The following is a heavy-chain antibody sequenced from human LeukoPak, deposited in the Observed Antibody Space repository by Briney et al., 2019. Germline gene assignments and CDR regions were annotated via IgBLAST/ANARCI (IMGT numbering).Heavy chain of an antibody. CDR1: GGSFGGYY. CDR3: ARDYDILTGPSDY. D-gene: IGHD3-9*01. J-gene: IGHJ4*02. CDR2: INHSGST. V-gene: IGHV4-34*01. Sequence: SETLSLTCAVYGGSFGGYYWSWIRQPPGKGLEWIGEINHSGSTNHNPSLKSRVTISVDTSKNQFSLKLSSVTAADTAVYYCARDYDILTGPSDYWGRGTLVTVSS.